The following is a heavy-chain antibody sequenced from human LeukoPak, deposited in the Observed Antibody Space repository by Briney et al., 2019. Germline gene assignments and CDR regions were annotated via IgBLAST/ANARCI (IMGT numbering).Heavy chain of an antibody. CDR2: ISGRGGNT. V-gene: IGHV3-23*01. D-gene: IGHD6-19*01. Sequence: HPGGSLRLSCAASGLTFNNYALTWIRQAPGKGLEWVSSISGRGGNTYYADSVKGRFTISRDDSKNTLFLQMNSLRAEDTAVYYCARDREEQWLLRDYQYNGMDVWGQGTTVTVSS. J-gene: IGHJ6*02. CDR3: ARDREEQWLLRDYQYNGMDV. CDR1: GLTFNNYA.